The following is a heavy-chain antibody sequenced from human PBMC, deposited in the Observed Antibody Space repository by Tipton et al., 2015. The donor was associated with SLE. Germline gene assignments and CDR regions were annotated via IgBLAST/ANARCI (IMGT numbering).Heavy chain of an antibody. J-gene: IGHJ5*02. V-gene: IGHV4-4*08. CDR2: IQASGST. D-gene: IGHD6-13*01. Sequence: TLSLTCTVSGGSISSHYWRWIRQPPGKGLEWIGYIQASGSTTYNPSLKSRVTISVDASKNQFSLKLSSVTAADTAVYYCARNWYSDGWPVLDTWGQGTLVTVSS. CDR3: ARNWYSDGWPVLDT. CDR1: GGSISSHY.